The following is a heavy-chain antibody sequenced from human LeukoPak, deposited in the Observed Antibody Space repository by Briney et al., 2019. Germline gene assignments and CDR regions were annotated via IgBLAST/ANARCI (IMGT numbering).Heavy chain of an antibody. CDR1: GFTFSSYG. CDR3: AKDEFSY. Sequence: GGSLRLSCAASGFTFSSYGMHWVRQAPGKGLEWVAVMSYDGSNKYYADSVKGRFTISRDNSKNTLYLQMNSLRAEDTAVYYCAKDEFSYWGQGTLVTVSS. CDR2: MSYDGSNK. J-gene: IGHJ4*02. D-gene: IGHD3-10*01. V-gene: IGHV3-30*18.